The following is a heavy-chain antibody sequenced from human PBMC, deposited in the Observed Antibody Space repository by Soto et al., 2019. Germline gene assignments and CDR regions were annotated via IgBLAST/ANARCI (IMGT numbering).Heavy chain of an antibody. CDR3: ASDDGAPLNYKPYCSHYDMGV. CDR1: GFTFSSYS. V-gene: IGHV3-30*04. J-gene: IGHJ6*02. CDR2: ISYDVRNK. D-gene: IGHD1-7*01. Sequence: PGGSLRLSGAASGFTFSSYSMHWVRQAPGKGLEWVAVISYDVRNKYYADSVKGRFTISRDNAKNTLYLQMNSLRAEDTAVYYCASDDGAPLNYKPYCSHYDMGVWGPGTKVTVFS.